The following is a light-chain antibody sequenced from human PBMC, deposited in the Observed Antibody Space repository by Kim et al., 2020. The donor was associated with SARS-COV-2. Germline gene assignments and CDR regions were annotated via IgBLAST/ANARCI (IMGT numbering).Light chain of an antibody. CDR2: EDN. Sequence: KTVTISCTRNSGSIASNYWHSYQQRPGSAPTTVIYEDNQRPSGVPARFSGSIDSSSNSASLTISGLRTEDEADYYCQSYDSSNHVVFGGGTQLTVL. J-gene: IGLJ2*01. CDR3: QSYDSSNHVV. CDR1: SGSIASNY. V-gene: IGLV6-57*03.